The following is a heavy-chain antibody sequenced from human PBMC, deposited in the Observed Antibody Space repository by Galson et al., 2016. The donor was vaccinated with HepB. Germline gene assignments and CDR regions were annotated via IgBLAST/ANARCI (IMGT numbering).Heavy chain of an antibody. CDR3: ARTSWYQLLSNYYYYMDV. V-gene: IGHV4-31*03. Sequence: TLSLTCTVSGVSISSGGYYWSWIRQHPGKGLEWIGYIYYNGSTYYNPSLKSRVAISVDTPKNQFSLKLTSVTAADTAVYYCARTSWYQLLSNYYYYMDVWGKGTTVTVSS. J-gene: IGHJ6*03. CDR1: GVSISSGGYY. D-gene: IGHD2-2*01. CDR2: IYYNGST.